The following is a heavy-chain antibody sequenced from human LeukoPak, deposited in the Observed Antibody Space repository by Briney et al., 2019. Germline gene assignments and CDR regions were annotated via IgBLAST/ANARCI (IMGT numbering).Heavy chain of an antibody. CDR3: ANAGGDSRPHDF. Sequence: GGSLRLSCAASGLTISSYAMSWVRQAQGKGPESVSAISGNGISTSYADAVKGRFTISRDNSKNTLSLQMNSLRAEDTAVYYCANAGGDSRPHDFWGQGTLVTVSS. CDR2: ISGNGIST. D-gene: IGHD2-21*02. V-gene: IGHV3-23*01. CDR1: GLTISSYA. J-gene: IGHJ4*02.